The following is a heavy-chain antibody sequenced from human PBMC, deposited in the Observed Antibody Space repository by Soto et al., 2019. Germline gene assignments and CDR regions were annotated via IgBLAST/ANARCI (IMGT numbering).Heavy chain of an antibody. CDR3: ARAEWGPLDN. Sequence: GGSLRLSCAASGFTFSIYWMTWVRQAPGRGLEIVACINQDGSEKYYVDSLKGRFTISRDNAQNSLFLQINSLRAEDSALYYCARAEWGPLDNWGQGTQVTVSS. CDR2: INQDGSEK. CDR1: GFTFSIYW. D-gene: IGHD7-27*01. V-gene: IGHV3-7*01. J-gene: IGHJ4*02.